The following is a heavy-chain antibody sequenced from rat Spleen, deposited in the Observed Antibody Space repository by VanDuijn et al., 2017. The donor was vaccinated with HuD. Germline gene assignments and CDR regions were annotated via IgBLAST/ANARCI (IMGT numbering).Heavy chain of an antibody. CDR1: GYSITSNY. V-gene: IGHV3-1*01. Sequence: VQLQESGPGLVRPSQSLSLTCSVTGYSITSNYWGWIRKFPGNKMEWIGHISYSGSTSYNPSLKSRISITRDTSKNQFFLQLNSVTTEDTATYYCARPSYYSGPYYFDYWGQGVMVTVSS. D-gene: IGHD1-1*01. J-gene: IGHJ2*01. CDR3: ARPSYYSGPYYFDY. CDR2: ISYSGST.